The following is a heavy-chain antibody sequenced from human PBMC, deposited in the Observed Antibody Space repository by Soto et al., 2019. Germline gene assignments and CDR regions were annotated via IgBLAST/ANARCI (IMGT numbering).Heavy chain of an antibody. J-gene: IGHJ4*02. Sequence: PGGSLRLSCAASGFTFSTYAMSWVRQAPGKGLEWVSIVSNGGVSTHYADSVKGRFSISRDNSKNTLYLQMNSLRAEDTAVYYCAKTYYGSGSYYNFDFWGQGTLVTVSS. CDR2: VSNGGVST. V-gene: IGHV3-23*01. D-gene: IGHD3-10*01. CDR3: AKTYYGSGSYYNFDF. CDR1: GFTFSTYA.